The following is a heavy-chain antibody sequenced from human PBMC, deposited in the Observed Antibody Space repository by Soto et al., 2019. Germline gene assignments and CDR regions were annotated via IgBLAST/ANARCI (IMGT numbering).Heavy chain of an antibody. CDR3: ARDGYSSGPAFDY. CDR1: GFTFSSYA. CDR2: ISYDGSNK. Sequence: QVQLVESGGGVVQPGRSLRLSCAASGFTFSSYAMHWVRQAPGKGLEWVAVISYDGSNKYYADSVKGRFTISRDNSKNTLYLQMNSLRAEDTAVYYCARDGYSSGPAFDYWGQGTLVTVSS. V-gene: IGHV3-30-3*01. D-gene: IGHD6-19*01. J-gene: IGHJ4*02.